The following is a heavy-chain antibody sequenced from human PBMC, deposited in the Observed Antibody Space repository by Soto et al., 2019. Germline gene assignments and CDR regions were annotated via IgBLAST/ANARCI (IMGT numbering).Heavy chain of an antibody. J-gene: IGHJ4*02. CDR3: ARDVGPAVTTPFDY. D-gene: IGHD4-17*01. CDR2: ISYDGSNK. Sequence: QVQLVESGGGVVQPGRSLRLSCAASEFTFISYAMHWVRQAPGKGLEWVAVISYDGSNKYYADSVKGRFTISRDNSKNTLYLQMNSLRAEDTAVYYCARDVGPAVTTPFDYWGQGALVTVSS. CDR1: EFTFISYA. V-gene: IGHV3-30-3*01.